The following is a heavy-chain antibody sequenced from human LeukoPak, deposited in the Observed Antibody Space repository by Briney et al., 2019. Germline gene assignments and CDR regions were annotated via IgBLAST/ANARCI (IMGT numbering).Heavy chain of an antibody. Sequence: ASVNVSCKASGYTFTSYYMHWVRQAPGQGLEWMGIINPSGGSTSCAQKFQGRVTMTRDTSTSTVYMELSSLRFEDTAVYYCARGGSIVVVPAAADYWGQGTLVTVSS. CDR2: INPSGGST. CDR1: GYTFTSYY. J-gene: IGHJ4*02. D-gene: IGHD2-2*01. CDR3: ARGGSIVVVPAAADY. V-gene: IGHV1-46*01.